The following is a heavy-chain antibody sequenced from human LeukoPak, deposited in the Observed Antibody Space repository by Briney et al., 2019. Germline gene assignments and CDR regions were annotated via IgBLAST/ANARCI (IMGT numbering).Heavy chain of an antibody. Sequence: GRSLRLSCAASGFTFSSYGMHWVRQAPGKGLEGVAVISYDGSNKYYADSVKGRFTISRDNSKNTLYLQMNSLRAEDTAVYYCARSYSSSSVFDYWGQGTLVTVSS. CDR2: ISYDGSNK. V-gene: IGHV3-30*03. CDR1: GFTFSSYG. J-gene: IGHJ4*02. D-gene: IGHD6-6*01. CDR3: ARSYSSSSVFDY.